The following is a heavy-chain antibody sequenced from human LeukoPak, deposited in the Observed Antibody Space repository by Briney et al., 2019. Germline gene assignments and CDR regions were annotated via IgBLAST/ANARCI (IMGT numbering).Heavy chain of an antibody. CDR2: ISGSGGST. D-gene: IGHD3-16*02. Sequence: GGSLRLSCAASGFTFSSYGMSWVRQAPGKGLEWVSVISGSGGSTYYADSVKGRFTISGDNSKNTLYLQMNSLRAEDTAVYYCAKELSSDYVWGSYRPQDAFDIWGQGTMVTVSS. CDR1: GFTFSSYG. V-gene: IGHV3-23*01. CDR3: AKELSSDYVWGSYRPQDAFDI. J-gene: IGHJ3*02.